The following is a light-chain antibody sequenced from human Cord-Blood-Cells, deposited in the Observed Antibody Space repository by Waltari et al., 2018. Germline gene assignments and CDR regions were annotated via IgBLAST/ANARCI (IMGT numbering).Light chain of an antibody. CDR1: QSISSY. CDR3: QQSYSTLIT. V-gene: IGKV1-39*01. J-gene: IGKJ5*01. Sequence: DIQMTQSPSSLSASVGVRVTITCRASQSISSYLNWYQQKPGKAPNLLIYAASSLQSGVPSRFRGSGSGTDFTLTISSLQPEDFATYYCQQSYSTLITFGQGTRLEIK. CDR2: AAS.